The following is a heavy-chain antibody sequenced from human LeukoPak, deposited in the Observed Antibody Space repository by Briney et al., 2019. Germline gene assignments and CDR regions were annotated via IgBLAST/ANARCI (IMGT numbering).Heavy chain of an antibody. CDR2: IFYSGST. Sequence: PSETLSLTCTVSGGSMHISVYYWGWVRQPPGKGLEWIGSIFYSGSTSYNPSLKSRVTISVDTSKNQFSLKLSSVTAADTAVYYCASLKMATIMNFDYWGQGTLVTVSS. D-gene: IGHD5-24*01. V-gene: IGHV4-39*07. J-gene: IGHJ4*02. CDR3: ASLKMATIMNFDY. CDR1: GGSMHISVYY.